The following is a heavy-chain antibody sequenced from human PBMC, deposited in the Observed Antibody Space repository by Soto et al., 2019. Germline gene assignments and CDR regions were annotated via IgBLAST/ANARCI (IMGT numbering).Heavy chain of an antibody. CDR3: ARDRGYYDSSGYYLSFDY. D-gene: IGHD3-22*01. CDR1: GYTFTSYY. CDR2: INPSGGST. J-gene: IGHJ4*02. Sequence: QVQLVQSGAEVKKPGASVKVSCKASGYTFTSYYMHWVRQAPGQGLEWMGIINPSGGSTSYAQKCQGRVTMTRDTSTSTVYMELSSLRSEDTAVYYCARDRGYYDSSGYYLSFDYWGQGTLVTVSS. V-gene: IGHV1-46*01.